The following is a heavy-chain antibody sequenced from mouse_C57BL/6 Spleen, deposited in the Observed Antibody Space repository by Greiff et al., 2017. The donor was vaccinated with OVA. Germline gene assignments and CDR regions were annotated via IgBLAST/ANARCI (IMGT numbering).Heavy chain of an antibody. D-gene: IGHD3-3*01. J-gene: IGHJ1*03. CDR3: ASQPSQFRGYFDV. Sequence: EVKLMESGGGLVKPGGSLKLSCAASGFTFSSYTMSWVRQTPEKRLEWVATISGGGGNTYYPDSVKGRFTISRDHAKNTLYLQMSSLRSEDTALYYCASQPSQFRGYFDVWGTGTTVTVSS. CDR1: GFTFSSYT. V-gene: IGHV5-9*01. CDR2: ISGGGGNT.